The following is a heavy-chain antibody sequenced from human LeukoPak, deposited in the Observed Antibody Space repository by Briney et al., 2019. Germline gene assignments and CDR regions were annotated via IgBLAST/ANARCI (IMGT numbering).Heavy chain of an antibody. V-gene: IGHV3-7*01. CDR2: IKQDGSEK. CDR1: GFTFSSYS. CDR3: ARSRWALDY. D-gene: IGHD4-23*01. J-gene: IGHJ4*02. Sequence: GSLRLSCAASGFTFSSYSMNWVRQAPGKGLEWVANIKQDGSEKYYVDSVKGRFAISRDNAKNSLYLQMNSLRAEDTAVYYCARSRWALDYWGQGTLVTVSS.